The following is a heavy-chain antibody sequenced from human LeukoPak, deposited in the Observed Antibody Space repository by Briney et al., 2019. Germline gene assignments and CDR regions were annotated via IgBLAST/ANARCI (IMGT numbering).Heavy chain of an antibody. J-gene: IGHJ4*02. V-gene: IGHV4-61*02. CDR2: IYTGGST. D-gene: IGHD5-18*01. CDR3: ASDTAMVDY. Sequence: SETLSLTCTVSGGSISSGSYYWSWIRQPAGKGLEWIGRIYTGGSTNYNPSLKSRVTISVDTSKNQFSLKLSSVTAADTAVYYCASDTAMVDYWGQGTLVTVSS. CDR1: GGSISSGSYY.